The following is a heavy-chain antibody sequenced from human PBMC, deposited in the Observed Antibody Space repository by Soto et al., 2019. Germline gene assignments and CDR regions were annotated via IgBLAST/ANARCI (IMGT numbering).Heavy chain of an antibody. Sequence: GGSLRLSCAASGFTFSSYGMHWVRQAPGKGLEWVAVIWYDGSNKYSADSVKGRFTISRDNSKNTLYLQMDSLRAEDTAVYYCARDSTLDCSGGSCYSVAFDIWGQGTMVTVSS. J-gene: IGHJ3*02. CDR1: GFTFSSYG. V-gene: IGHV3-33*01. CDR3: ARDSTLDCSGGSCYSVAFDI. D-gene: IGHD2-15*01. CDR2: IWYDGSNK.